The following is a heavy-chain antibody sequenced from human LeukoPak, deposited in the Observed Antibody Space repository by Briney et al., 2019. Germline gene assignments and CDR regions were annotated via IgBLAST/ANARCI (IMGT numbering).Heavy chain of an antibody. CDR3: TRDRSYPIWYFDL. Sequence: ASVKVSCKASGYTFSSYDFNWVRQAAGQGLEWMGWMNPNSGTTGYAQKFQGRITMTRNTSINTAYMHLSSLTSDDTAVYYCTRDRSYPIWYFDLWGRGTLVTASS. V-gene: IGHV1-8*01. CDR2: MNPNSGTT. J-gene: IGHJ2*01. CDR1: GYTFSSYD.